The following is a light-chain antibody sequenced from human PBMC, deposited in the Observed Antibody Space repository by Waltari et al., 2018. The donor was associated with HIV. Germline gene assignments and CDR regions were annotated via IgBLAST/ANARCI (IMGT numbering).Light chain of an antibody. CDR1: SSNIGRNP. CDR3: AAWDDSLNGHVL. V-gene: IGLV1-44*01. Sequence: QSVLTQPPSASGTPGQRVTFSCSGSSSNIGRNPVDSYQKLPGTAPRLLIYNNNQRPSGVPDRFSGSKSGTSASLAISGLQSEDEADYYCAAWDDSLNGHVLFGGGTKLTVL. J-gene: IGLJ2*01. CDR2: NNN.